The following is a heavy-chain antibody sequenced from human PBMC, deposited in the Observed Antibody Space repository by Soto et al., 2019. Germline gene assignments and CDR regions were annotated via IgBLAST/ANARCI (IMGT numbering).Heavy chain of an antibody. CDR3: ASINYDFWSGYHSPGYYGMDV. CDR1: VGTFSSYA. V-gene: IGHV1-69*06. D-gene: IGHD3-3*01. J-gene: IGHJ6*02. CDR2: TIPIFGTA. Sequence: SVKVSCKASVGTFSSYAISWVRQAPGQGLEWLGGTIPIFGTANYAQKFQGRVTITADKSTSTAYMELSSLRSEDTAVYYCASINYDFWSGYHSPGYYGMDVWGQGTTVTSP.